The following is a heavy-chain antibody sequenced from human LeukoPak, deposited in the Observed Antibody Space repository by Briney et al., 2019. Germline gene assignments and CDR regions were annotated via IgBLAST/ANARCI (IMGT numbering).Heavy chain of an antibody. D-gene: IGHD6-19*01. CDR2: IIPIFGTA. V-gene: IGHV1-69*13. CDR3: ARESPVGSGWYDKGY. J-gene: IGHJ4*02. CDR1: GHTLTELS. Sequence: SVTVSCKVSGHTLTELSMHWVRQAPGQGLEWMGGIIPIFGTANYAQKFQGRVTITADESTSTAYMELSSLRSEDTAVYYCARESPVGSGWYDKGYWGQGTLVTVSS.